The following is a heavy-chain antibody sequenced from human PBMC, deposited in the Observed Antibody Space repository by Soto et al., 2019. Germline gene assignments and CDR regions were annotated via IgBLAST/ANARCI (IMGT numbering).Heavy chain of an antibody. Sequence: EVQLVQSGAEVKKPGESLKISCKGSGYSFTSYWIGWVRQMPGKGLEWMGIIYPGDSDTRYSPSFQGQVTISADKSIXXAYLQWSSLKASDTAMYYCARLCSSTSSSFAGMDVWGQGTTVTVSS. CDR1: GYSFTSYW. V-gene: IGHV5-51*03. CDR2: IYPGDSDT. J-gene: IGHJ6*02. D-gene: IGHD2-2*01. CDR3: ARLCSSTSSSFAGMDV.